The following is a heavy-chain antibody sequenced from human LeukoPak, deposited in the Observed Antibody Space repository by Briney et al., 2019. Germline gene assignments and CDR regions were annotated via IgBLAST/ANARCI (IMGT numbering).Heavy chain of an antibody. J-gene: IGHJ4*02. V-gene: IGHV4-4*07. CDR1: GGSISSYY. CDR2: IYSSGST. D-gene: IGHD5-12*01. CDR3: ARDLSWYSGYLFDY. Sequence: PSETLSLTCTVSGGSISSYYWSWIRQPAGKGPEWIGRIYSSGSTNYNPSLKSRVTMSVDTSKNQFSLKLSSVTAADTAVYYCARDLSWYSGYLFDYWGQGTLVTVSS.